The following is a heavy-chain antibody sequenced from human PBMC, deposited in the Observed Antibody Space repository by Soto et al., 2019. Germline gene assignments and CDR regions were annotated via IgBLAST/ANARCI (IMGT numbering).Heavy chain of an antibody. D-gene: IGHD3-3*01. CDR1: GGSISSYY. Sequence: SETLSLTCTVSGGSISSYYWSWIRQPPGKGLEWIGYIYYSGSTNYNPSLKSRVTISVDTSKNQFSLKLSSVTAADTAVYYCARDRTSGYYTAGGYYYYGMDVWGQGTTVTVSS. V-gene: IGHV4-59*01. J-gene: IGHJ6*02. CDR3: ARDRTSGYYTAGGYYYYGMDV. CDR2: IYYSGST.